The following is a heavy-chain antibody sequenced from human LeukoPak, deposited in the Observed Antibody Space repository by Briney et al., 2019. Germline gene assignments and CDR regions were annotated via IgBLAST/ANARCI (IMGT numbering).Heavy chain of an antibody. CDR1: GFTLSSYW. Sequence: TGGPLRLSCAASGFTLSSYWIPWLRQAPGKGLEGVANIKEDGSEKHYVDSVKGRFTISRDNAKNSLYLQMNSLRAEDTAVYYCARGYGVAYWGQGTLVIVSS. J-gene: IGHJ4*02. D-gene: IGHD4/OR15-4a*01. V-gene: IGHV3-7*01. CDR3: ARGYGVAY. CDR2: IKEDGSEK.